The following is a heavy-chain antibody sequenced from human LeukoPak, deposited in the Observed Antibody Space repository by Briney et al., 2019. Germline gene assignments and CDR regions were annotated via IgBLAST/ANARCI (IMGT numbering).Heavy chain of an antibody. D-gene: IGHD3-16*01. Sequence: SVKVSCKASGGTFSSYATSWVRQAPGQGLEWMGRIIPILGITNYAQKFQGRVTITADKSTSTAYMELSSLRSDDTAVYYCARDPSGGYVPYFDYWGQGTLVTVSS. V-gene: IGHV1-69*04. CDR2: IIPILGIT. CDR3: ARDPSGGYVPYFDY. CDR1: GGTFSSYA. J-gene: IGHJ4*02.